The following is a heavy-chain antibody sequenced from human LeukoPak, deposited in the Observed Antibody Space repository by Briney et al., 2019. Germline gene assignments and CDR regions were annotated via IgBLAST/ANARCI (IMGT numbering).Heavy chain of an antibody. D-gene: IGHD3-10*01. Sequence: PGGSLRLSCAASGFTFDDYGMIWVRQAPGKGLEWVSGINWNGASTGYADSVKGRFTISRDNAKNSVYLHMNSLRAEDTALYYCARLSAYYYGSYFYYYMDVWGKGTTVTVSS. CDR2: INWNGAST. CDR1: GFTFDDYG. CDR3: ARLSAYYYGSYFYYYMDV. V-gene: IGHV3-20*04. J-gene: IGHJ6*03.